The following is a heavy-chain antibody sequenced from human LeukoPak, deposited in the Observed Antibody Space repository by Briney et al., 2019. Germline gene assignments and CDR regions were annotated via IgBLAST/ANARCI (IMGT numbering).Heavy chain of an antibody. D-gene: IGHD3-22*01. J-gene: IGHJ3*02. CDR2: IYYNGST. V-gene: IGHV4-59*08. CDR1: GGSISSYY. CDR3: ARHENYYDSSGYNDAFDI. Sequence: SETLSLTCTVSGGSISSYYWNWIRQPPGKGLEWIGYIYYNGSTNYNPSLKSRVTFSVDTSKNQFCLKLSSVTAADTAVYYCARHENYYDSSGYNDAFDIWGQGTMVTVSS.